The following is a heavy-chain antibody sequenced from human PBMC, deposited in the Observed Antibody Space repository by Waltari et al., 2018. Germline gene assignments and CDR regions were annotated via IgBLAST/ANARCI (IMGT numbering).Heavy chain of an antibody. Sequence: QVQLVQSGAEVKKPGASVKVSCKASGYTFTGYYMHWVRQAPGQGLEWMGWINPNRGGTNYAQKFQGRVTMTRDTSISTAYMELSRLRSDDTAVYYCAREVGGPIIQLWSSNYYYYGMDVWGQGTTVTVSS. D-gene: IGHD5-18*01. CDR2: INPNRGGT. CDR3: AREVGGPIIQLWSSNYYYYGMDV. V-gene: IGHV1-2*02. CDR1: GYTFTGYY. J-gene: IGHJ6*02.